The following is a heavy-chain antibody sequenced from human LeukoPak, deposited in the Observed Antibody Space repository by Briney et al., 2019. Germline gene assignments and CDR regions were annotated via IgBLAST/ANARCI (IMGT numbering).Heavy chain of an antibody. CDR2: INSDGSST. J-gene: IGHJ6*02. D-gene: IGHD4-11*01. CDR3: ARATSYSNYGMDV. Sequence: GGSLRLSCAASGXXFXXXWXXWXXXVPGXGLXXVXXINSDGSSTSYAAXVKGRFTISRGNAKNTLYLQMNSLRAEDTAVHYCARATSYSNYGMDVWGQGTTVTVSS. V-gene: IGHV3-74*01. CDR1: GXXFXXXW.